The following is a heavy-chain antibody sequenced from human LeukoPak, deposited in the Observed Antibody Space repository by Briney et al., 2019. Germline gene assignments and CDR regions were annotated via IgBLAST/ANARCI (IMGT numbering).Heavy chain of an antibody. J-gene: IGHJ5*02. CDR2: INPNIGGT. D-gene: IGHD3-10*01. V-gene: IGHV1-2*02. CDR1: GYSFTGYY. Sequence: GESLRISCKASGYSFTGYYLHWVRQAPGQGLEWMGWINPNIGGTKYAQKFQGRVTMTRDTSITTAYMELSRLTSDDTAVYYCARPGDSGSYHSWFDPWGQGTLVTVSS. CDR3: ARPGDSGSYHSWFDP.